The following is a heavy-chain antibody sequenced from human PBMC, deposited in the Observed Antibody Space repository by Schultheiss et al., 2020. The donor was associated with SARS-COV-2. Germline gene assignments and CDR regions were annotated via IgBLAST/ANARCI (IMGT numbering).Heavy chain of an antibody. CDR3: AREYCSSTSCYGVDY. V-gene: IGHV1-18*01. Sequence: ASVKVSCKASGYTFTTYGISWVRQAPGQGLEWMGWISTNNANTNFAQKVQGRVTMTTDTSTSTAYMELWSLRSDDTAVYYCAREYCSSTSCYGVDYWGQGTLVTVS. D-gene: IGHD2-2*01. CDR2: ISTNNANT. J-gene: IGHJ4*02. CDR1: GYTFTTYG.